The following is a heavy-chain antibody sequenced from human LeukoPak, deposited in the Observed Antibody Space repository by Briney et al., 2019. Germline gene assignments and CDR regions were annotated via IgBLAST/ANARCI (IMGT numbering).Heavy chain of an antibody. V-gene: IGHV3-66*01. Sequence: GGSLRLSCVISGLTVSSTYMSWVRQAPGKGLEWVAVIYSGGTTNYADSVKDRFIVYRDSSKNTLYLQMNSLRAEDTAVYYCASKVTTGYWSQGTLVTVSS. CDR2: IYSGGTT. J-gene: IGHJ4*02. CDR3: ASKVTTGY. CDR1: GLTVSSTY. D-gene: IGHD4-17*01.